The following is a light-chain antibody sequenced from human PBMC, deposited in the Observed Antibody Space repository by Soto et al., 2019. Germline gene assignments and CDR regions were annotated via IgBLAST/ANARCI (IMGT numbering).Light chain of an antibody. Sequence: DIQMTQSPSTLSASVGDRVTITCRASQSIGSWLAWYQQKPGKAPKLLISQVPSLESGVPSRFSGSGSGTDSTLTISGLQPDDFATYYCQQYNIRWTCGQGTKVDIK. CDR3: QQYNIRWT. CDR2: QVP. V-gene: IGKV1-5*03. J-gene: IGKJ1*01. CDR1: QSIGSW.